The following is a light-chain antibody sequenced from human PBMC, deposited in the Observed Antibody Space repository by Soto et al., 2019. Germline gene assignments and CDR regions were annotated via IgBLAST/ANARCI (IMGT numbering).Light chain of an antibody. CDR3: SSYAGSNNLG. Sequence: QSALTQPPSASGSPGQSVTISCTGTSSDVGGYDYVSWYQQHPGKAPKLMFYEVSKRPSGVPDRFSGSKSGNTASLTVSGLQAEDEADYYCSSYAGSNNLGFGGGTKVTV. V-gene: IGLV2-8*01. CDR2: EVS. J-gene: IGLJ2*01. CDR1: SSDVGGYDY.